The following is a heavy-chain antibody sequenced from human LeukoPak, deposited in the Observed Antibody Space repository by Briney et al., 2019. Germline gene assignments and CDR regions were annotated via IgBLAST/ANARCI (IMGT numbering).Heavy chain of an antibody. CDR1: GYTFTGYY. J-gene: IGHJ4*02. D-gene: IGHD2/OR15-2a*01. V-gene: IGHV1-2*02. CDR3: VREGEGPLSKDFDY. Sequence: ASVKVSCKASGYTFTGYYMHWVRQAPGQGLEWMGWINPNSGDTKYAQKFQGRVTMTRDTSINTAYMELTRLTSDDTAVYYCVREGEGPLSKDFDYWGQGTLVTVSS. CDR2: INPNSGDT.